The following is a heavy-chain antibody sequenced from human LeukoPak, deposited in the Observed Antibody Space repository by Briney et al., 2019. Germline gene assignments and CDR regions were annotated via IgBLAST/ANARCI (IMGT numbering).Heavy chain of an antibody. V-gene: IGHV3-48*03. J-gene: IGHJ6*02. CDR3: ARDGDPRITMVRGVQYYYGMDV. D-gene: IGHD3-10*01. Sequence: PGGSLLLSCAASGFTFSSYEMDWVRPAPGKGLEWVSYISSSGSTIYYADSVKGRFTISRDNAKNSLYLQMNSLRAEDTAVYYCARDGDPRITMVRGVQYYYGMDVWGQGTTVTVSS. CDR1: GFTFSSYE. CDR2: ISSSGSTI.